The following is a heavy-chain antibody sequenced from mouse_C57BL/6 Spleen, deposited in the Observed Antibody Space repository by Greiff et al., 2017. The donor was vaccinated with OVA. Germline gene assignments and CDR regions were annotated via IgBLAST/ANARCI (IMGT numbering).Heavy chain of an antibody. Sequence: EVKVEESGEGLVKPGGSLKLSCAASGFTFSSYAMSWVRQTPEKRLEWVAYISSGGDYIYYADTVKGRFTISRDNARNTLYLQMSSLKSEDTAMYYCTRGGELLRFAYWGQGTLVTVSA. CDR1: GFTFSSYA. CDR2: ISSGGDYI. D-gene: IGHD2-12*01. CDR3: TRGGELLRFAY. V-gene: IGHV5S21*01. J-gene: IGHJ3*01.